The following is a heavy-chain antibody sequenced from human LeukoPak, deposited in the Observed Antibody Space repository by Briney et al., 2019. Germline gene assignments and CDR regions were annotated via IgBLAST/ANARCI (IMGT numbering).Heavy chain of an antibody. CDR3: TREPVYSGGWGALDY. D-gene: IGHD6-19*01. CDR2: INPNSGST. V-gene: IGHV1-2*02. J-gene: IGHJ4*02. CDR1: GYTFTGSY. Sequence: ASVKVSCKTSGYTFTGSYVHWVRQAPGQGLEWMGYINPNSGSTNYAQSFQGRVTMARDTSITTAYLVLSGLTSDDTALYFCTREPVYSGGWGALDYWGQGTLVTVSS.